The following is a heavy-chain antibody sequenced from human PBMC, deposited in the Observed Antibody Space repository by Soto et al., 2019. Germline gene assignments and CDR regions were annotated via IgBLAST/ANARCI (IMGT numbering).Heavy chain of an antibody. CDR3: ARESTVVTLSTFDI. CDR1: GGSISSYF. V-gene: IGHV4-4*07. CDR2: IYTSGST. J-gene: IGHJ3*02. Sequence: QVHLQESGPGLVKPSETLSLTCTVSGGSISSYFCSWIRQPAGKGLEWIGRIYTSGSTNYNPSLKSRVTMSVDTSKNQFSLKLSSVTAADTAVYYCARESTVVTLSTFDIWGQGTMVTVSS. D-gene: IGHD2-21*02.